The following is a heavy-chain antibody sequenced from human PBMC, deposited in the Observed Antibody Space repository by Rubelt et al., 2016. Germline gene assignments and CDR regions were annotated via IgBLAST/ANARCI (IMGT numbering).Heavy chain of an antibody. CDR3: ARDRGFGDYYYGMDV. D-gene: IGHD3-10*01. CDR1: GFTFSSYS. V-gene: IGHV3-48*01. J-gene: IGHJ6*02. CDR2: ISSSSSTI. Sequence: GGGVVQPGRSLRLSCAASGFTFSSYSMNWVRQAPGKGLEWVSYISSSSSTIYYADSVKGRFTISRDNSKNTLYLQMNSLRAEDTAVYYCARDRGFGDYYYGMDVWGQGTTVTVSS.